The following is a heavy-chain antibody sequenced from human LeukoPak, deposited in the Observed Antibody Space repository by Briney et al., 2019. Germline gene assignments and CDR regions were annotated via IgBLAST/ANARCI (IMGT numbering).Heavy chain of an antibody. D-gene: IGHD3-3*01. Sequence: ASQTLSLTCTVSGGSISSGDYYWSWIRQPPGKGLEWIGYIYYSGSTYYNPSLKSRVTISVDTSKNQFSLKLSSVTAADTAVYYCARDQVLSGPNGAWYYYGMDVWGQGTTVTVSS. CDR1: GGSISSGDYY. CDR3: ARDQVLSGPNGAWYYYGMDV. CDR2: IYYSGST. J-gene: IGHJ6*02. V-gene: IGHV4-30-4*01.